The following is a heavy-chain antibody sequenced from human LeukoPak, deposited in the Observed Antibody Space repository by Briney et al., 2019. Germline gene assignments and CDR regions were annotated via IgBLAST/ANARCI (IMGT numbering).Heavy chain of an antibody. D-gene: IGHD1-26*01. V-gene: IGHV3-48*03. Sequence: PGGSLRLSCAASGFTFSSYEMNWGRQAPGKGLGWVLYISSSGSTIYYADSVKGRFTISRDNAKNSLYLQMNSLRAEDTAVYYCARDGREGAFDIWGQGTMVTVSS. CDR2: ISSSGSTI. CDR1: GFTFSSYE. J-gene: IGHJ3*02. CDR3: ARDGREGAFDI.